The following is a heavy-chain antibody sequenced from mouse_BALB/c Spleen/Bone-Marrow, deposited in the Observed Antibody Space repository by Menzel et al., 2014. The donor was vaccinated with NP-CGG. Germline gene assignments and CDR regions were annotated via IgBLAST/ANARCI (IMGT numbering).Heavy chain of an antibody. CDR1: GFTFSNYT. V-gene: IGHV5-12-2*01. D-gene: IGHD1-2*01. CDR2: ISNGGGTT. J-gene: IGHJ3*01. Sequence: EVQGVESGGGLVQPGGSLKLSCAASGFTFSNYTMSWIRQTPEKRLEWVAYISNGGGTTYYPDTVKGRFTISRDNAKNTLYLQMSSLKSEDTAMYYCARRYDYGYGPFAYWGQGTLVTVS. CDR3: ARRYDYGYGPFAY.